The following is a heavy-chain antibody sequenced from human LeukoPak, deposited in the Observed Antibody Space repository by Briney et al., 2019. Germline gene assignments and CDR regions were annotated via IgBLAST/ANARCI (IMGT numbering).Heavy chain of an antibody. CDR3: AVYARVFGVLFDY. D-gene: IGHD2/OR15-2a*01. V-gene: IGHV1-2*02. CDR2: INPHNGGT. J-gene: IGHJ4*02. Sequence: ASEKVSCNSSVYTFTDCYMHWVRHPPAQGLEWVGWINPHNGGTDHAQTSQSRRTMTRDTSISTAYMEMSRRRTADDAVYYYAVYARVFGVLFDYWGQGTLVTVSS. CDR1: VYTFTDCY.